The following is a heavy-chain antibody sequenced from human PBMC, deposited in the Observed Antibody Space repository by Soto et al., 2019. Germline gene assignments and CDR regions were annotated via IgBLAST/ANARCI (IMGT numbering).Heavy chain of an antibody. Sequence: QVQLRESGPGLVKPSQTLSLSCSVSGASIADGSYYWSWIRQPPGKGLEWIGYIPSRGRPFYNPSLTSRVTISADTSNNHLSLQMTSVTAADTAVYYCARDQYSGYDFALWGQGTLVTVSS. V-gene: IGHV4-30-4*01. J-gene: IGHJ4*02. CDR3: ARDQYSGYDFAL. CDR2: IPSRGRP. CDR1: GASIADGSYY. D-gene: IGHD5-12*01.